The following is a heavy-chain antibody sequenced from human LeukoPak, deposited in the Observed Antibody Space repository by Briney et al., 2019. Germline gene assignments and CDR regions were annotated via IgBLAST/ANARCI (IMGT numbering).Heavy chain of an antibody. V-gene: IGHV4-39*01. CDR3: ARHPSFDWFGP. Sequence: SETLSFTCTVSGGSISSSIYYWGWIRQPPGKGLEWIGTIYYSGNTFYSPSLKSRVTISIDTSKNQFSLKLSSVTAADTALYYCARHPSFDWFGPWGQGTLVTVSS. D-gene: IGHD3-3*01. CDR1: GGSISSSIYY. J-gene: IGHJ5*02. CDR2: IYYSGNT.